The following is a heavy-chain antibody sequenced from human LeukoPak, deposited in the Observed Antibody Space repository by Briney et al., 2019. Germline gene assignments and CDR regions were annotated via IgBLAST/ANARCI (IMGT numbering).Heavy chain of an antibody. J-gene: IGHJ4*02. V-gene: IGHV3-30*02. D-gene: IGHD6-13*01. CDR2: IRYDGSNK. CDR1: GFTFSSYG. Sequence: PGGSLRLSCAASGFTFSSYGMHWVRQAPGKGLEWVAFIRYDGSNKYYADSVKGRFTISRDNSKNTLYLQMNSLRAEDTAVYYCAKVASSSWFLLGYWGQGTLVTVSS. CDR3: AKVASSSWFLLGY.